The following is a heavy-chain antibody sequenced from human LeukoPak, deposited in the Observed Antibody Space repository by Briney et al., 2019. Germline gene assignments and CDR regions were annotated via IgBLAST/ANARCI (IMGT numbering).Heavy chain of an antibody. CDR1: GFTFSSYS. CDR2: ISTRSNYI. Sequence: GGPLRLSCAASGFTFSSYSMNWVRQAPGKGLEWVSSISTRSNYIYYADSVKGRFTISRDNAKNSLYLQMNSLRAEDTAVYYCARSFPPTSGDLAGLAWDYWGQGNLVTVSS. CDR3: ARSFPPTSGDLAGLAWDY. V-gene: IGHV3-21*01. J-gene: IGHJ4*02. D-gene: IGHD1-26*01.